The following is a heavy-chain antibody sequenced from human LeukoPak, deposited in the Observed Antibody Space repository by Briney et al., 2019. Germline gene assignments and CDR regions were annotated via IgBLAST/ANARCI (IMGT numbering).Heavy chain of an antibody. Sequence: RTGGSLRLSCAASGFTFSSYSMNWVRQAPGKGLEWVSSISTSGGGTYYADSVKGRFFISRDNSKNTLYLQMNSLRAEDTAVYYCAKRGATTGWYYFDYWGQGTLVTVSS. J-gene: IGHJ4*02. CDR2: ISTSGGGT. CDR1: GFTFSSYS. D-gene: IGHD1-1*01. V-gene: IGHV3-23*01. CDR3: AKRGATTGWYYFDY.